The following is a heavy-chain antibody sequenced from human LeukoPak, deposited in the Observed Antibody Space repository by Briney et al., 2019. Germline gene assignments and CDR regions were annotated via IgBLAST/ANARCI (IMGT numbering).Heavy chain of an antibody. CDR2: ITGSASNT. Sequence: GGSLRLSCVASGFTFRDYSMSWLRQARGGGLEWVSGITGSASNTYYGDSVKGRFALSRDNSKDTLYLQMNGLRADDTAVYYCARVDETNHCSYYMDVWGSGTTVIVSS. CDR1: GFTFRDYS. CDR3: ARVDETNHCSYYMDV. D-gene: IGHD2-8*01. J-gene: IGHJ6*03. V-gene: IGHV3-23*01.